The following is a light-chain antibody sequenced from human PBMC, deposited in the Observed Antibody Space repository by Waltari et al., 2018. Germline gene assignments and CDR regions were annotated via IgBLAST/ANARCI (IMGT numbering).Light chain of an antibody. Sequence: EIVLTQSPGTLSLSPGERAPLSCRASQSISRPLVWYQKKPGQAPRLLIYAASTRATGIPDRFSGSGSGTDFSLTISRLEPEDFAVYYCQHYLRLPVTFGQGTKVEIK. CDR2: AAS. CDR3: QHYLRLPVT. CDR1: QSISRP. J-gene: IGKJ1*01. V-gene: IGKV3-20*01.